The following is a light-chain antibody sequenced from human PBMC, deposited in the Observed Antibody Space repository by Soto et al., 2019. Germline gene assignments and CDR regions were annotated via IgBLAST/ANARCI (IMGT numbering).Light chain of an antibody. CDR1: QSFSTW. CDR2: DVS. CDR3: QQYYRYPLT. J-gene: IGKJ4*01. V-gene: IGKV1-5*01. Sequence: DIQMTQSPSTLSASVGDRVTITCRASQSFSTWLAWYQQKPGRAPNLLIYDVSSLESGVPSRFSGSGFGTEFTLTISSLQPDDFATYYCQQYYRYPLTFGGGTKVDIK.